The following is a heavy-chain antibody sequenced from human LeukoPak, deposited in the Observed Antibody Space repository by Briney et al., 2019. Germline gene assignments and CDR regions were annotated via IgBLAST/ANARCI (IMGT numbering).Heavy chain of an antibody. CDR2: IHHSGST. CDR1: GGSISSNNW. J-gene: IGHJ3*02. Sequence: TSETLSLTCAVSGGSISSNNWWSWVRQPPGKGLEWIGEIHHSGSTNYNPSLKSRVTISVDKSKNQFSLKVSSVTAADTALYYCARELGSAFDIWGQGIMVIVSS. CDR3: ARELGSAFDI. V-gene: IGHV4-4*02. D-gene: IGHD3-3*02.